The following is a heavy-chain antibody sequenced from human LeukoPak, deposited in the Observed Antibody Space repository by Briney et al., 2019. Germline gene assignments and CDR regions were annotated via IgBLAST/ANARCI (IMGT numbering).Heavy chain of an antibody. CDR2: IGDDGSNK. CDR1: GFTFSSYV. V-gene: IGHV3-33*01. CDR3: ARNRRLPSVDY. Sequence: PGGSLRLSCAASGFTFSSYVMDWVRQAPGKGLEWVAVIGDDGSNKYSPASVKARFTISRDNSKNPLYLQMNSLRAEDTAVYYCARNRRLPSVDYWGPGTLVTVSS. D-gene: IGHD5-12*01. J-gene: IGHJ4*02.